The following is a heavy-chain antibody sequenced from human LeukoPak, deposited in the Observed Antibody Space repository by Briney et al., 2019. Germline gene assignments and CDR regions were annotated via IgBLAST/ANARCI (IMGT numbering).Heavy chain of an antibody. Sequence: GLEWIGYVYHSGSTTYNPSLKSRVTVSVDTTKNQFSLKLSSVTAADTAVYYCARVSWYFDLWGRGTLVTVSS. CDR3: ARVSWYFDL. J-gene: IGHJ2*01. CDR2: VYHSGST. V-gene: IGHV4-59*01.